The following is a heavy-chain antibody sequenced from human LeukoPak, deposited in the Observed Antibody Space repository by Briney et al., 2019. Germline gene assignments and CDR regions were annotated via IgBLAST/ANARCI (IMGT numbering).Heavy chain of an antibody. V-gene: IGHV3-74*01. J-gene: IGHJ4*02. D-gene: IGHD5-18*01. CDR2: INSDGSWT. CDR1: GNYW. Sequence: GGSLRLSCAASGNYWMHWVRQAPGKGLVWVSHINSDGSWTSYADSVKGRFTISRDNSKNTLYLQMNSLRAEDTAVYYCAKDRAWIQLWLRVGYFDYWGQGTLVTVSS. CDR3: AKDRAWIQLWLRVGYFDY.